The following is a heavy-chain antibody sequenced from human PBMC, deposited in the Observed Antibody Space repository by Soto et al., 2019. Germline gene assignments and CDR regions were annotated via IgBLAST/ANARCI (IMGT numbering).Heavy chain of an antibody. Sequence: PHPHPRTVSYGTIINSSYHRSSNSKPPGKGLEWIGSIYYSGSTYYNPSLKSRVTISVDTSKNQFSLKLSSVTAADTAVYYCAIFCLTDFGIAVYYYGMEVLGKGTTVTVSS. CDR2: IYYSGST. J-gene: IGHJ6*04. V-gene: IGHV4-39*01. CDR1: YGTIINSSYH. CDR3: AIFCLTDFGIAVYYYGMEV. D-gene: IGHD3-3*01.